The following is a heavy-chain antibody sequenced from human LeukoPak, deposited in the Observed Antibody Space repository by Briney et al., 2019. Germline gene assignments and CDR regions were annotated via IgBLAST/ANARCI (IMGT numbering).Heavy chain of an antibody. Sequence: GTSLRLSCAASAFSFSNYGMHWVRQAPGRGLEWVALIWYDGSNRYYADSVKGRFTISRDNSKNTLYVQMNSLRAEDTAVYYCARRADDAFDIWGQGTMVTVSS. CDR1: AFSFSNYG. J-gene: IGHJ3*02. V-gene: IGHV3-33*01. CDR3: ARRADDAFDI. CDR2: IWYDGSNR.